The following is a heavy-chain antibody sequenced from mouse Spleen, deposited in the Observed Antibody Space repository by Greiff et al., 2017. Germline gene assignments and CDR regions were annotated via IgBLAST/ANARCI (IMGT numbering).Heavy chain of an antibody. CDR2: IDPSDSYT. CDR3: ARRTGYFDV. CDR1: GYTFTSYW. V-gene: IGHV1-59*01. Sequence: QVQLQQPGAELVRPGTSVKLSCKASGYTFTSYWMHWVKQRPGQGLEWIGVIDPSDSYTNYNQKFKGKATLTVDTSSSTAYMQLSSLTSEDSAVYYCARRTGYFDVWGAGTTVTVSS. J-gene: IGHJ1*01.